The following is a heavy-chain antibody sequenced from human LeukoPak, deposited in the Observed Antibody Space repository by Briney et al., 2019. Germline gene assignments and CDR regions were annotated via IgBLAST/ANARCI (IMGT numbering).Heavy chain of an antibody. Sequence: SETLSLTCAVYGRSFSGYYWSWIRQPPGKGLEWIGEINHSGSTNYNPSLKSRVTISVDTSKNQFSLKLSSVTAADTAVYYCARGRYCSSTSCFPTRGDDSFDIWGQGTMVTVSS. J-gene: IGHJ3*02. D-gene: IGHD2-2*01. CDR1: GRSFSGYY. CDR3: ARGRYCSSTSCFPTRGDDSFDI. CDR2: INHSGST. V-gene: IGHV4-34*01.